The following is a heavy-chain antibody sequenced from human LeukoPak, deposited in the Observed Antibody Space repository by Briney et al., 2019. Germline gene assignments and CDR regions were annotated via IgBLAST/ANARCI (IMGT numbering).Heavy chain of an antibody. CDR2: IYSGGTT. J-gene: IGHJ6*02. D-gene: IGHD2-15*01. CDR3: ARDPNVAAPMDV. V-gene: IGHV3-66*01. Sequence: PGGSLRLSCAASGFTVSSNYMSWVRQAPGKGLEWVSVIYSGGTTYYADSVKGRFTISRDNSKNTLYLQMNSLRAEDTAVYYCARDPNVAAPMDVWGQGTTVTVSS. CDR1: GFTVSSNY.